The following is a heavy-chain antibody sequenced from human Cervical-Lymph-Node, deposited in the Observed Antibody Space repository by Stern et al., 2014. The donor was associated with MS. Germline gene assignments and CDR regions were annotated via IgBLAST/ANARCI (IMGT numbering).Heavy chain of an antibody. D-gene: IGHD5-24*01. CDR1: GFTFSSYG. CDR3: ARGHIPYAYNYLFDY. Sequence: QMQLVQYGGGVVQPGTSLRLSCAASGFTFSSYGMHWVRQAPGKGLEWVALAWYDGSTAYYTNSVKGRFTISRDNSKNTLSLQMNSLTAEDTAVYYCARGHIPYAYNYLFDYWGQGTLVTVSS. V-gene: IGHV3-33*01. CDR2: AWYDGSTA. J-gene: IGHJ4*02.